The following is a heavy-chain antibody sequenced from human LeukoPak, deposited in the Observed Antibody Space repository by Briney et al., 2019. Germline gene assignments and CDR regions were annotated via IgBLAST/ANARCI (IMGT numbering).Heavy chain of an antibody. D-gene: IGHD6-19*01. Sequence: GGSLRLSCAASGFTFTIYDMSWVRQAPGKGLEGVSGISGSGGSTYYADSVKGRFTISRDKAKNSLYLQMNSLRAEDTALYYCARDIVLIAVAVRGSFDIWGQGTMVTVSS. J-gene: IGHJ3*02. CDR2: ISGSGGST. V-gene: IGHV3-23*01. CDR1: GFTFTIYD. CDR3: ARDIVLIAVAVRGSFDI.